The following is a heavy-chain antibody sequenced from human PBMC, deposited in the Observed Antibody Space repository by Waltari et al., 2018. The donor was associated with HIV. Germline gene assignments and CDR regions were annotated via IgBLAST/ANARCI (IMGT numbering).Heavy chain of an antibody. Sequence: QVQLQESGPGLVKPSETLSLTCRVPDYSITSGYYWGGIRQSPGRGLEWIGSISHSGTTVYSPSLKSRVTLFRDTSKNQFFLKLTSATAEDTAVYYCASTYYDLLEGWYFDFWGQGRLVTVSS. V-gene: IGHV4-38-2*02. CDR1: DYSITSGYY. J-gene: IGHJ4*02. CDR3: ASTYYDLLEGWYFDF. D-gene: IGHD3-3*01. CDR2: ISHSGTT.